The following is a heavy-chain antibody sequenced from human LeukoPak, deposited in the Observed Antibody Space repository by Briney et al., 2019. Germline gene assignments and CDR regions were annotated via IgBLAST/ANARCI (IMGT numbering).Heavy chain of an antibody. Sequence: GGPLRLSCAASGFTFSSYAMSWVRQAPGKGLEWVSAISGSGGSTYYADSVKGRFTISRDNSKNTLYLQMNSLRAEDTAVYYCAKDARVDTAMVLYTHFDYWGQGTLVTVSS. CDR1: GFTFSSYA. J-gene: IGHJ4*02. CDR3: AKDARVDTAMVLYTHFDY. V-gene: IGHV3-23*01. CDR2: ISGSGGST. D-gene: IGHD5-18*01.